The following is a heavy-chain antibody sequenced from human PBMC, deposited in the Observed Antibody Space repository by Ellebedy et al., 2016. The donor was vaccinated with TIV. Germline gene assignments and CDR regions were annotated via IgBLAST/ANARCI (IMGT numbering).Heavy chain of an antibody. CDR1: GFTFSSYG. V-gene: IGHV3-30*18. J-gene: IGHJ3*02. CDR2: ISYDGSNK. Sequence: GESLKISXAASGFTFSSYGMHWVRQAPGKGLEWVAVISYDGSNKYYADSVKGRFTISRDNSKNTLYLQMNSLRAEDTAVYYCAKDRGTSCYPDAFDIWGQGTMVTVSS. CDR3: AKDRGTSCYPDAFDI. D-gene: IGHD2-2*01.